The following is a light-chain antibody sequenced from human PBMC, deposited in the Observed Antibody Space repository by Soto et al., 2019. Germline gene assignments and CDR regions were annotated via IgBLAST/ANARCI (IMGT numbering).Light chain of an antibody. CDR3: QQRSNWPRT. Sequence: EIVLTQSPATLSLSRGERATLSCRASQSVSSYLAWYQQKPGQAPRLLIYDASNRATGIPARFSGSGSGTDFTLTISSLEPEDFVVYYCQQRSNWPRTFGQGTKVDIK. J-gene: IGKJ1*01. CDR2: DAS. V-gene: IGKV3-11*01. CDR1: QSVSSY.